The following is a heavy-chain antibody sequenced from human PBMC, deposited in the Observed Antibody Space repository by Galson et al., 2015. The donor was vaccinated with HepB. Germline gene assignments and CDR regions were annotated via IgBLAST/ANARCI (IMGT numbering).Heavy chain of an antibody. CDR2: IYPGDSDT. Sequence: QSGAEVKKPGESLKISCTGSGYSFTSYWIGWVRQMPGKGREWMGIIYPGDSDTRYSPSFQGQVTISADKSISTAYLQWSSLKASDTAMYYCVGSYYDSSGYYYTPLDYWGQGTLVTVSS. CDR1: GYSFTSYW. CDR3: VGSYYDSSGYYYTPLDY. J-gene: IGHJ4*02. D-gene: IGHD3-22*01. V-gene: IGHV5-51*03.